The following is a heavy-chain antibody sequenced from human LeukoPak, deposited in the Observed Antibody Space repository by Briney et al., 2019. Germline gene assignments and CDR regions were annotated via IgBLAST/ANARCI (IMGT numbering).Heavy chain of an antibody. Sequence: GRSLRLSCAASGFTFSSYGMHWVRQAPGKGLEWVAVISYDGSNKYYADSVKGRFTISRDNSKNTLYLQMNSLRSDDTAVYYCARAAPEDDYWGQGTLVTVSS. CDR3: ARAAPEDDY. CDR2: ISYDGSNK. CDR1: GFTFSSYG. J-gene: IGHJ4*02. V-gene: IGHV3-30*03.